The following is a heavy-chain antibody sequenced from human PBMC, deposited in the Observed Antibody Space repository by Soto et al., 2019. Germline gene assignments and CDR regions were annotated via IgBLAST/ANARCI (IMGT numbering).Heavy chain of an antibody. D-gene: IGHD5-12*01. V-gene: IGHV1-18*01. CDR1: GYTFINYH. Sequence: QVQLVQSGGEVKKPGASVTVSCKASGYTFINYHITWVRQAPGQGLEWMAWINTYHGMTDYTQKFQGRATLTRNTSTSTAYMELRNLGSDHTAVYFCAESPRGEMATDCGQGTLVTVSS. CDR2: INTYHGMT. J-gene: IGHJ4*02. CDR3: AESPRGEMATD.